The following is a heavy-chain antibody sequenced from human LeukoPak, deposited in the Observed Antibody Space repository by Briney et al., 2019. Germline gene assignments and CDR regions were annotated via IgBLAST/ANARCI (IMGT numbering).Heavy chain of an antibody. J-gene: IGHJ3*02. V-gene: IGHV3-30*02. CDR1: GFSVRNYV. CDR3: AKESSAFDI. D-gene: IGHD6-6*01. CDR2: IRFDENDI. Sequence: GRSLRLSCAVSGFSVRNYVIHWVRQAPGKGLEWVALIRFDENDIYYADFVRGRFTISRDNSKNTVYLQVNSLQVEDTAVYYCAKESSAFDIWGQGTRVTVSS.